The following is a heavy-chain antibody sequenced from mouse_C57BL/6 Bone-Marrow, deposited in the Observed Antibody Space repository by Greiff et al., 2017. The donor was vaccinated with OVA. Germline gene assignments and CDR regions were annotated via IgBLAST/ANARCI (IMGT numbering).Heavy chain of an antibody. J-gene: IGHJ3*01. CDR2: IHPNSGST. V-gene: IGHV1-64*01. Sequence: QVQLQQPGAELVKPGASVKLSCKASGYTFTSYWMHWVKQRPGQGLEWIGMIHPNSGSTNYNAKFKSKATLTVDKSSSTAYMQLSSLTSEDSAVYYCARRRTWFAYWGQGTLVTVSA. CDR3: ARRRTWFAY. CDR1: GYTFTSYW.